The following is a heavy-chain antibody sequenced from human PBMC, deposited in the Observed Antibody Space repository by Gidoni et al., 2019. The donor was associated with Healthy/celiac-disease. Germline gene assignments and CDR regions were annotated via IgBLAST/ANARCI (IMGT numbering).Heavy chain of an antibody. CDR1: CGSISRRGSY. V-gene: IGHV4-39*01. Sequence: QLQLQASGPGLVKPSEPLSLTCTVSCGSISRRGSYWGWIRQPQGNGLEWIGSIYYSGSTYYNPSLKSRVTISVDTSKNQFSLKLSSVTAADTAVYYCARLLRGSGWYPEYFQHWGQGTLVTVSS. CDR3: ARLLRGSGWYPEYFQH. D-gene: IGHD6-19*01. CDR2: IYYSGST. J-gene: IGHJ1*01.